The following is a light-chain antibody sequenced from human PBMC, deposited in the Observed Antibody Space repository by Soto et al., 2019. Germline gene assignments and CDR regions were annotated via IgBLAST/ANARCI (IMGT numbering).Light chain of an antibody. V-gene: IGKV1-39*01. CDR2: AAS. Sequence: DIQMTQSPSSLSASVGDRVTITCRASQSISTYLNWYQQRPGKAPKLLIYAASSLQPGVPSRFSGSGSGTEFTLSISSLQPEDFATYFCQQSYSAPAITFGPGTEVDIK. CDR1: QSISTY. J-gene: IGKJ3*01. CDR3: QQSYSAPAIT.